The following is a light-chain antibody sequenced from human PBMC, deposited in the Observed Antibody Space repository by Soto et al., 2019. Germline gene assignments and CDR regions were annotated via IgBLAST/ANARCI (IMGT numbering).Light chain of an antibody. J-gene: IGKJ3*01. CDR1: QSVSSSY. CDR2: DAP. CDR3: QQYGSSLLFT. Sequence: EIVLTQSPGTLSLSPGERATLSCRASQSVSSSYLAWYQQKPGQAPRLLIYDAPSRATGIPDRFSGSGSGTDFTLTISRLEPEDLAVYYCQQYGSSLLFTFGPGTKVDIK. V-gene: IGKV3-20*01.